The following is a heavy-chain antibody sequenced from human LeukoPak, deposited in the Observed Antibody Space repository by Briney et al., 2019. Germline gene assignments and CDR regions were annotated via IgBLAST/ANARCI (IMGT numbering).Heavy chain of an antibody. J-gene: IGHJ5*02. CDR1: GYTFTSYY. V-gene: IGHV1-46*03. CDR3: ALGYCSSTSCYNVNWCDP. CDR2: INPSGGST. Sequence: WASVKVSCKASGYTFTSYYMHWVRQAPGQGLEWVGIINPSGGSTSYAQKFQGRVTMTRDASTSTVYMELSSLRSEDTAVYYCALGYCSSTSCYNVNWCDPWGQGTLVTVSS. D-gene: IGHD2-2*02.